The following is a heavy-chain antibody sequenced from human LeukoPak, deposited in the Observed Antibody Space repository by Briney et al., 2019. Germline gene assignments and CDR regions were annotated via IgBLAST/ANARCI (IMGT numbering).Heavy chain of an antibody. D-gene: IGHD6-13*01. J-gene: IGHJ4*02. CDR2: FDPEDGET. CDR1: GYTFTSYA. CDR3: AKGTSSSWSTPFGYFDY. Sequence: ASVKVSCKASGYTFTSYAMNWVRQAPGQGLEWMGGFDPEDGETIYAQKFQGRVTMTEDTSTDTAYMELSSLRAEDTAVYYCAKGTSSSWSTPFGYFDYWGQGTLVTVSS. V-gene: IGHV1-24*01.